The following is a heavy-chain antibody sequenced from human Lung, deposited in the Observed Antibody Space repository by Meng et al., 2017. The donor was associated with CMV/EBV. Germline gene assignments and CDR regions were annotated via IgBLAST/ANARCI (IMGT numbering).Heavy chain of an antibody. CDR2: ISSSSSYI. D-gene: IGHD6-6*01. Sequence: GESLKISCAASGFTFSSYSMNWVRQAPGKGLEWVSSISSSSSYIYYADSVKGRFTISRDNAKNSLYLQMNSLRAEDTAVYYCARDAEQLVRGGGMDVWGQGTTVTGSS. CDR1: GFTFSSYS. CDR3: ARDAEQLVRGGGMDV. J-gene: IGHJ6*02. V-gene: IGHV3-21*01.